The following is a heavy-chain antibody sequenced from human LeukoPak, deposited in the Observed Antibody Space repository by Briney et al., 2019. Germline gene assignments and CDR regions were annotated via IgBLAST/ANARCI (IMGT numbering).Heavy chain of an antibody. CDR1: GGTFSSYA. J-gene: IGHJ3*02. CDR2: IIPILGIA. V-gene: IGHV1-69*04. D-gene: IGHD3-22*01. Sequence: ASVKVSCKASGGTFSSYAISWVRQAPGQGLEWMGRIIPILGIANYAQKFQGRVTITADKSTSTAYMELSSLRSEDTAVYYCARDWTTMIVVASGLGAFDIWGQGTMVTASS. CDR3: ARDWTTMIVVASGLGAFDI.